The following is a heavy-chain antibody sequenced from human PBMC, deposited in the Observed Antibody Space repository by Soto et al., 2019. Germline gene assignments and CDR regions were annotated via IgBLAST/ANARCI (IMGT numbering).Heavy chain of an antibody. CDR3: ARGTGLYCGGDCYPLDY. D-gene: IGHD2-21*01. Sequence: AGGSLRLSCAASGFTFSTYAMHWVRQAPGKGLEYVSGITSNGDNTYYENSVKGRFTISRDNSKNTLYLQMGSLRAEDMAVYYCARGTGLYCGGDCYPLDYWGQGTLATVSS. CDR2: ITSNGDNT. J-gene: IGHJ4*02. V-gene: IGHV3-64*01. CDR1: GFTFSTYA.